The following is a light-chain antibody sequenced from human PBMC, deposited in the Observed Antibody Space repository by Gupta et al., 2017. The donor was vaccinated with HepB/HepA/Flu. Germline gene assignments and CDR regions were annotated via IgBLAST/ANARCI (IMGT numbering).Light chain of an antibody. V-gene: IGKV3-11*01. CDR3: QQSSNWPLIT. Sequence: IVLTQSPANLSLSPGERATLSCRANQSVSSYLAWYQQKPGQAPRLLIYDASNRATGIPARFSGSGAGTDLTLTISSLEPEAFAVYSCQQSSNWPLITFGQGTRLDI. J-gene: IGKJ5*01. CDR2: DAS. CDR1: QSVSSY.